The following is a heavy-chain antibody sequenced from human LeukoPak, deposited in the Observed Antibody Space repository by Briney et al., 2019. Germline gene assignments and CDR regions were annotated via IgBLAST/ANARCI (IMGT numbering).Heavy chain of an antibody. Sequence: SVKVSCKASGGTFSSYAISWVRQAPGQGLEWMGRIIPIFGTANYAQKFQGRVTITTDESTSTAYMELSSLRYEDTAVYYCAKSVVVTANDAFDIWGQGTMVTVSS. V-gene: IGHV1-69*05. D-gene: IGHD2-21*02. CDR3: AKSVVVTANDAFDI. CDR2: IIPIFGTA. CDR1: GGTFSSYA. J-gene: IGHJ3*02.